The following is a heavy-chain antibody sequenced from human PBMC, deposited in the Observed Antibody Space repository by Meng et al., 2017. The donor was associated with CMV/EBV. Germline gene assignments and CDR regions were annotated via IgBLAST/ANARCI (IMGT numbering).Heavy chain of an antibody. CDR1: GGIFSSYA. CDR3: ARGYWDSSGYYQHFDY. Sequence: SVKVSCQASGGIFSSYAISWVRQAPGQGLEWMGGIIPIFGTANYAQKFQGIVTITTDESTSTAYMELSSLRAEDTALYYCARGYWDSSGYYQHFDYWGQGTLVTVSS. CDR2: IIPIFGTA. D-gene: IGHD3-22*01. V-gene: IGHV1-69*05. J-gene: IGHJ4*02.